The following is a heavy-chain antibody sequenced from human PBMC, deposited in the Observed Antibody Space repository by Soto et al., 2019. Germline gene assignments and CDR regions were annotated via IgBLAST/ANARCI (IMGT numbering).Heavy chain of an antibody. V-gene: IGHV4-59*01. CDR2: IYYSGST. CDR3: ARTYYYDSSGYYGYYFDY. CDR1: GGSISSYY. J-gene: IGHJ4*01. Sequence: SETLSLTCTVSGGSISSYYWSWIRQPPGKGLEWIGYIYYSGSTNYIPSLKSRVTISVDTSKNQFSLKLSSVTAADTAVYYCARTYYYDSSGYYGYYFDYWGQEPWSPSP. D-gene: IGHD3-22*01.